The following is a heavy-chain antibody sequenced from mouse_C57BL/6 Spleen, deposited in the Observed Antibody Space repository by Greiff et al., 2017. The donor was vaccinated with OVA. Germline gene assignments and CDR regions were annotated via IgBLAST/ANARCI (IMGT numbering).Heavy chain of an antibody. CDR2: IRYDGST. J-gene: IGHJ2*01. CDR3: ARAKADDYGFDY. Sequence: EVQRVESGPGLVKPSQSLSLSCSVTGYSITSDYYWNLIQQFPENQLEWMGYIRYDGSTNYNPSLKNRISITRDTSKNQLFLKLKSVTTEDTATYYGARAKADDYGFDYWGQGTTLTVSS. CDR1: GYSITSDYY. V-gene: IGHV3-6*01. D-gene: IGHD2-4*01.